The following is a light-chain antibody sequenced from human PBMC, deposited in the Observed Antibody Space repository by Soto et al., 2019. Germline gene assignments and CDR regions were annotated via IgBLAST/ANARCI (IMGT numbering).Light chain of an antibody. Sequence: EIVLTQSPSTLSLSPGERATASCRASQSVTSYLAWYQQRPGQAPRLLINDASRRATGIPDRFSGSGSGADFTLTISSLQPEDVATYYCQKFDSAPTFGPGTKVDIK. CDR3: QKFDSAPT. CDR1: QSVTSY. V-gene: IGKV3-11*01. CDR2: DAS. J-gene: IGKJ1*01.